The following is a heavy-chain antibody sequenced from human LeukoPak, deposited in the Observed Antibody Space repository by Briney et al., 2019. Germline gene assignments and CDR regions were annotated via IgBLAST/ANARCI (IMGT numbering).Heavy chain of an antibody. CDR2: IYHSGST. CDR1: GGSISSGGYY. Sequence: SQTLSLTGTVSGGSISSGGYYWSWIRQPPGKGLEWIGYIYHSGSTYYNPSLKSRVTISVDRSKNQFSLKLSSVTAADTAVYYCARDGALVPSAIYAFDIWGQGTMVTVSS. CDR3: ARDGALVPSAIYAFDI. V-gene: IGHV4-30-2*01. D-gene: IGHD2-2*01. J-gene: IGHJ3*02.